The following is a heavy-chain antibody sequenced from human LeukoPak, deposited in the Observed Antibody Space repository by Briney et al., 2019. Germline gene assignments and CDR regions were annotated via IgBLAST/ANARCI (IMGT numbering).Heavy chain of an antibody. CDR3: ARVPPAGYCSSTSCYNYGMDV. V-gene: IGHV5-51*01. D-gene: IGHD2-2*02. CDR2: IYPGDSDT. CDR1: EYSFTSYW. J-gene: IGHJ6*02. Sequence: GESLKISCQGSEYSFTSYWIDWVRQMPGKGLEWMGTIYPGDSDTRYSPSFQGQVIISADKSISTAYLQWSSLKASDTAMYYCARVPPAGYCSSTSCYNYGMDVWGQGTTVTVSS.